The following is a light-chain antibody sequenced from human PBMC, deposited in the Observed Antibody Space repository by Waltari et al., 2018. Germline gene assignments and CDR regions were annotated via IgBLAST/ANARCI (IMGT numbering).Light chain of an antibody. CDR2: DVH. CDR1: SSDVGGSNY. Sequence: QSALTQPASVSGSPGQSITISCPGTSSDVGGSNYVSWYQQHPGKAPKLMLYDVHKRPSGVSDRFSGSKSGNTASLTISGLQAEDEADYYCCSWGGDGTYVFGTGSKVTVL. J-gene: IGLJ1*01. V-gene: IGLV2-23*02. CDR3: CSWGGDGTYV.